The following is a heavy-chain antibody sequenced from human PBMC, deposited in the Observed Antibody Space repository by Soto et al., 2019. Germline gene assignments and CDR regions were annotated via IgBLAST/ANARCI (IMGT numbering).Heavy chain of an antibody. D-gene: IGHD3-9*01. Sequence: GGSLRLSCAASEFTFDDYAMHWVRQAPGKGLEWVSGISWNSGSIGYADSVKGRFTISRDNAKNSLYLQMNSLRAEDTALYYCAKADDILTGPFDYWGQGTLVTVSS. J-gene: IGHJ4*02. CDR1: EFTFDDYA. CDR2: ISWNSGSI. V-gene: IGHV3-9*01. CDR3: AKADDILTGPFDY.